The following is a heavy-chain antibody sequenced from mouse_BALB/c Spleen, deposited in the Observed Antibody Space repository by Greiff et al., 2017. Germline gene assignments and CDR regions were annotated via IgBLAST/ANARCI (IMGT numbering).Heavy chain of an antibody. D-gene: IGHD1-1*01. V-gene: IGHV2-4-1*01. Sequence: VKVVESGPGLVQPSQSLSITCTVSGFSLTSYGVHWVRQSPGKGLEWLGVIWSGGSTDYNAAFISRLSISKDNSKSQVFFKMNSLQADDTAIYYCARNYGSSYYFDYWGQGTTLTVSS. CDR3: ARNYGSSYYFDY. J-gene: IGHJ2*01. CDR2: IWSGGST. CDR1: GFSLTSYG.